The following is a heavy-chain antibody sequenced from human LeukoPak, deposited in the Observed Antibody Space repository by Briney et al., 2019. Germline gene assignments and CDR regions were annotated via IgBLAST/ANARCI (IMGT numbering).Heavy chain of an antibody. CDR1: GFTFSSYS. CDR2: ISSSSSYI. Sequence: GGSLRLSCAASGFTFSSYSMNWVRQAPGKGLEWVSSISSSSSYIYYADSVKGRFTISRDNAKNSLYLQMNSLRAEDTAVYYCARVVRNYNLCYMDVWGKGTTVTVSS. J-gene: IGHJ6*03. D-gene: IGHD4-11*01. V-gene: IGHV3-21*01. CDR3: ARVVRNYNLCYMDV.